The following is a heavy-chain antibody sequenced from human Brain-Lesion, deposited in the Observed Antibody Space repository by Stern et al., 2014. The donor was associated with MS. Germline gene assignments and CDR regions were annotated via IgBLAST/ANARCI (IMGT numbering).Heavy chain of an antibody. CDR1: GYIFTGYY. D-gene: IGHD3-3*01. V-gene: IGHV1-2*02. CDR3: ARDQRGITIFGVVTDYYYLGMDV. Sequence: QVQLVQSGAEVKKPGASVKVSCKTSGYIFTGYYIHWVRQAPGQGLEWVAWINPNTGGTKYAQQFQGRGTRSRDTSISTAYVELSSLTSDDTAVYYCARDQRGITIFGVVTDYYYLGMDVWGQGTTVTVSS. CDR2: INPNTGGT. J-gene: IGHJ6*02.